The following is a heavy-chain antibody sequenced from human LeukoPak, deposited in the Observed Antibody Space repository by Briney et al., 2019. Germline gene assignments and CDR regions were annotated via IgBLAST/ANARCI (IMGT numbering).Heavy chain of an antibody. CDR1: GFTFRNYA. Sequence: PGGSLRLSCAASGFTFRNYAMSWVRQAPGQGLEWVSSISGGGGSTYYADSVKGRFTVSRDNSKNTLYLQMNSLRVEDTAVYYCAKASERYSSGWYDYWGQGTLVTVSS. J-gene: IGHJ4*02. D-gene: IGHD6-19*01. V-gene: IGHV3-23*01. CDR3: AKASERYSSGWYDY. CDR2: ISGGGGST.